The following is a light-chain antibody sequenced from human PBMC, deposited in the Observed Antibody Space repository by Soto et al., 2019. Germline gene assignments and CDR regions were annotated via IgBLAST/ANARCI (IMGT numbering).Light chain of an antibody. CDR2: DVS. Sequence: QSALTQPASVSGSPGQSITISCTGTGNDVGGHNYVSWYQQHPGKAPKLMIYDVSNRPSGVSNRFSGSKSGNTASLTISGLQAEDEADYYCSSYASSSTVVFGGGTKLTVL. CDR3: SSYASSSTVV. CDR1: GNDVGGHNY. J-gene: IGLJ2*01. V-gene: IGLV2-14*01.